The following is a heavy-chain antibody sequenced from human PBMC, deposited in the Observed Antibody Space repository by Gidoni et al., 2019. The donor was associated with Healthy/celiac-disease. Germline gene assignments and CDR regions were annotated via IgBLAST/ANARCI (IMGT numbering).Heavy chain of an antibody. V-gene: IGHV3-64*01. Sequence: EVQLVEPGGGLVQPGGSLRLSCAPSGFTFRSYAMHWVRQAPGKGLEYVAAISSNGGSTYYANSVKGRFTISRDNSKNTLYLQMGSLRAEDMAVYYCARDRAAAGDNWFDPWGQGTLVTVSS. D-gene: IGHD6-13*01. CDR1: GFTFRSYA. J-gene: IGHJ5*02. CDR3: ARDRAAAGDNWFDP. CDR2: ISSNGGST.